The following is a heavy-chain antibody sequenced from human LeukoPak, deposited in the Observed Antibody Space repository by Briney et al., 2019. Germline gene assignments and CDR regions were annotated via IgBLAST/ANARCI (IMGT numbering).Heavy chain of an antibody. CDR1: GYTFTSYG. V-gene: IGHV1-18*01. J-gene: IGHJ4*02. CDR3: ARSAPYYDFWSGPDY. CDR2: ISAYNGNT. Sequence: ASVKVSCKAPGYTFTSYGISWVRQAPGQGLEWMGWISAYNGNTNYAQKLQGRVTMTIDTSTSTAYMELRSLRSDDTAVYYCARSAPYYDFWSGPDYWGQGTLVTVSS. D-gene: IGHD3-3*01.